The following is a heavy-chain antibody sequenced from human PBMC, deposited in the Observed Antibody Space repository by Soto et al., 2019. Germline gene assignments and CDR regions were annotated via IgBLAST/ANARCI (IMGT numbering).Heavy chain of an antibody. Sequence: VESGGGLVQPGRSLRLSCAASGFNFDDYAMHWVRQAPGKGLEWVSGISWNSRTIGYADSVKGRFTISRDNARNFLFLQMNSLRVEDTALYYCAKDTTEGFDSWGQGTLVTVSS. CDR2: ISWNSRTI. V-gene: IGHV3-9*01. CDR1: GFNFDDYA. CDR3: AKDTTEGFDS. J-gene: IGHJ4*02.